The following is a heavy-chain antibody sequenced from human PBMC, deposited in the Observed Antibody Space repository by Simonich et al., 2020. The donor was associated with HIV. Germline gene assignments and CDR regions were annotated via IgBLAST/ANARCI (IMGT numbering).Heavy chain of an antibody. V-gene: IGHV4-34*01. Sequence: QVQLQQWGAGLLKPSETLSLTCAVYGGSFSDYYWTWIRQPPGKGLEWIGEINHSGRTNHNPPLKSRVTSSVDTSKSQFSLKVSSVAAADTAVYYCARTGSAYNSGWYYSDYWGQGTLVTVSS. CDR3: ARTGSAYNSGWYYSDY. D-gene: IGHD6-19*01. CDR2: INHSGRT. J-gene: IGHJ4*02. CDR1: GGSFSDYY.